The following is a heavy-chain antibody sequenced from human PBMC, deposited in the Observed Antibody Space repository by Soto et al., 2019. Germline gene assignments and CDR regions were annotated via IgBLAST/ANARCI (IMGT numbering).Heavy chain of an antibody. Sequence: QVPLVQSATEVKKPGASVEVSCKISGYTFSKYVISWVRQAPGQGLGWMGWIRADNGRTNYAQQFHGRVTMTTDSSTRTVFLEVRSLRADDTAIYYCARDDYADGGEDYWGQGTLVVVSS. CDR2: IRADNGRT. V-gene: IGHV1-18*01. J-gene: IGHJ4*02. D-gene: IGHD4-17*01. CDR3: ARDDYADGGEDY. CDR1: GYTFSKYV.